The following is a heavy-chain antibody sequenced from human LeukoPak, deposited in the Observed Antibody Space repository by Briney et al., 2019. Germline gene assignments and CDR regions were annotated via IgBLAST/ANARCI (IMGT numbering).Heavy chain of an antibody. CDR2: VYHTGSS. Sequence: PSETLSLTCAVSGGSISSSNWWSWVRQPPGKGLEWIGEVYHTGSSNYNPSLKSRVTISVDKSKSQFSLKLSSVAAADTAVYYCARGGTTVAGTFWFDPWGQGTLVTVSS. J-gene: IGHJ5*02. D-gene: IGHD6-19*01. CDR3: ARGGTTVAGTFWFDP. V-gene: IGHV4-4*02. CDR1: GGSISSSNW.